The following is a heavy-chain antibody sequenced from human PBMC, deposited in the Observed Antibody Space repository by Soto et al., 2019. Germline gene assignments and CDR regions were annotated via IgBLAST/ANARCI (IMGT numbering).Heavy chain of an antibody. J-gene: IGHJ5*02. CDR3: PHYVPTSPAGWFDP. V-gene: IGHV2-5*02. CDR2: IYWDDDK. CDR1: GLSLSTSGEA. D-gene: IGHD3-10*02. Sequence: QITLKESGPTLVKPTQTLTLTCTFSGLSLSTSGEAVGWIRQPPGKALEWLALIYWDDDKRYNPTLKTRLTITKDTSKNQVVLTLTNMDPVDTATYYCPHYVPTSPAGWFDPWGQGILVTVSS.